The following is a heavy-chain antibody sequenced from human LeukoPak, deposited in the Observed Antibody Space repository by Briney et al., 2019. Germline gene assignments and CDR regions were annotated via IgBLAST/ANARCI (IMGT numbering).Heavy chain of an antibody. V-gene: IGHV3-74*01. Sequence: GGSLRLSCAASGLTFSSHWMHWVRQARGKGLVWVSRITNDGSSTTYADSVKGRFTISRDNAKNMLYLQVNSLRAEDTAVYYCATRQGGNPAYWGQGTLVTVSS. J-gene: IGHJ4*02. D-gene: IGHD1-14*01. CDR2: ITNDGSST. CDR1: GLTFSSHW. CDR3: ATRQGGNPAY.